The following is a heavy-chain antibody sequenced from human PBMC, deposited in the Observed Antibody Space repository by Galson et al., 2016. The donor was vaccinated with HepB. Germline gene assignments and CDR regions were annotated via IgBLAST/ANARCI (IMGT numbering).Heavy chain of an antibody. CDR3: AKLSRIAVAGTFDR. D-gene: IGHD6-19*01. CDR1: GFTFSSYS. Sequence: SLRLSCAGSGFTFSSYSMSWVRQAPGKGLEWVSGISGSGGDTYYADSVQGRFTISRDNSKNTVYLQMNSLRAEDTAAYYCAKLSRIAVAGTFDRWGQGTLVTVSS. CDR2: ISGSGGDT. J-gene: IGHJ5*02. V-gene: IGHV3-23*01.